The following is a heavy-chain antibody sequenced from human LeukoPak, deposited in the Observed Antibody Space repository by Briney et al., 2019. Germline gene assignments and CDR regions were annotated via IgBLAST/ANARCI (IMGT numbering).Heavy chain of an antibody. J-gene: IGHJ4*02. CDR3: AKDLGTLISGTYYYYFDY. V-gene: IGHV3-30*02. CDR1: GFSFSSYG. CDR2: VRSDGSIE. D-gene: IGHD3-10*01. Sequence: GGSLRLSCAASGFSFSSYGMHWVRQAPGKGLEWVAFVRSDGSIEYYADSVKGQFTISRDNSKNTLYLQMNSLRAEDSAVYYCAKDLGTLISGTYYYYFDYWGQGTLVTVSS.